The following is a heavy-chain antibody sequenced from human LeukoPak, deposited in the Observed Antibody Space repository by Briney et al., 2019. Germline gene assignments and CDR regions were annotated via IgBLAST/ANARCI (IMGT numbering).Heavy chain of an antibody. J-gene: IGHJ4*02. CDR2: IIPIFGTA. CDR3: ARADDSPLGYFDY. Sequence: SVKVSCKASGGTFSSYAISWVRQAPGQGLEWMGGIIPIFGTANYAQTFQGRVTITADESTSTAYMELSSLRSEDTAVYYCARADDSPLGYFDYWGQGTLVTVSS. CDR1: GGTFSSYA. V-gene: IGHV1-69*13. D-gene: IGHD3-22*01.